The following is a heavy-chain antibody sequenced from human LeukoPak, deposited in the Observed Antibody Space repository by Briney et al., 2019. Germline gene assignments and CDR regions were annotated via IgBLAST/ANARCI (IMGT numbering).Heavy chain of an antibody. CDR1: GGSLSSSSYY. V-gene: IGHV4-39*01. CDR2: IYYSGST. Sequence: PSETLSLTCTVSGGSLSSSSYYWGWIRQPPGKGLEWIGSIYYSGSTYYNPSLKSRVTISVDTSKNQFSLKLNSVTAADTAVYYCARRRTGGTYDYWGQGTLVTVSS. D-gene: IGHD7-27*01. J-gene: IGHJ4*02. CDR3: ARRRTGGTYDY.